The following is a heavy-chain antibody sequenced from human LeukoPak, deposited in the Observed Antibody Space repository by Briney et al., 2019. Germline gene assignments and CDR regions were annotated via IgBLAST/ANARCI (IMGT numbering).Heavy chain of an antibody. D-gene: IGHD3-22*01. J-gene: IGHJ4*02. Sequence: GGSLRLSCAASGFTFDDYAMHWVRQAPGKGLEWVSLISWDGGSTYYADSVKGRFTISRDNSKNSLYLQMNSLRAEDTAVYYCASVGYDSSGYYYFDYWGQGTLVTVSS. CDR2: ISWDGGST. CDR1: GFTFDDYA. CDR3: ASVGYDSSGYYYFDY. V-gene: IGHV3-43D*03.